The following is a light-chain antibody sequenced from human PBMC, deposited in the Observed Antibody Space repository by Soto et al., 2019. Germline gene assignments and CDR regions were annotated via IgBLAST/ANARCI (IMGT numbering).Light chain of an antibody. CDR1: QGISSF. CDR3: QQRNSYRLT. V-gene: IGKV1-9*01. J-gene: IGKJ4*01. CDR2: DAS. Sequence: IQLTQSPSSLSASVGDRVTITCRASQGISSFLAWYQQKPAKAPKLLIYDASTLQSGVSSRVSGSGSGTDFTLTISSLQPEELATYYCQQRNSYRLTFGGGTKVDIK.